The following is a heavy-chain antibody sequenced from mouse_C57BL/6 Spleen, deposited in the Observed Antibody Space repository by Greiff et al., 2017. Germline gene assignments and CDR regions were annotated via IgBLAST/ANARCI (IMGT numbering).Heavy chain of an antibody. V-gene: IGHV5-17*01. Sequence: EVQVVESGGGLVKPGGSLKLSCAASGFTFSDYGMHWVRQAPEPGLEWVAYISSGSSTLYYADPVKGRFTISRDNAKNTLYMQMASLRSEDTAMYYCARYSKVTDWYFDDWGTGTTVTVSS. CDR1: GFTFSDYG. CDR2: ISSGSSTL. CDR3: ARYSKVTDWYFDD. J-gene: IGHJ1*03. D-gene: IGHD2-5*01.